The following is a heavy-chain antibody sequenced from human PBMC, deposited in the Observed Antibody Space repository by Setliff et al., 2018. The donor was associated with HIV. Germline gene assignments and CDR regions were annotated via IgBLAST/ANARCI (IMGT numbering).Heavy chain of an antibody. CDR2: MHNSGST. J-gene: IGHJ4*02. Sequence: PSETLSLTCTVSGDSISSSAYYWGWIRQPPGKGLEWIGSMHNSGSTYYNPSLKSRVTISVDTSKNQFSLKLSSVTAADTAVYYCARANFWSGYYGYWGQGTLVTVSS. CDR3: ARANFWSGYYGY. V-gene: IGHV4-39*07. CDR1: GDSISSSAYY. D-gene: IGHD3-3*01.